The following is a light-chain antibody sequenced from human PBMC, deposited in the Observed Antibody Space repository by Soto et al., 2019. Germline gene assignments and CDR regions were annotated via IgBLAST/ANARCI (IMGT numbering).Light chain of an antibody. CDR2: DAS. J-gene: IGKJ1*01. Sequence: DNQMTQSPSAVSASVGDRVTITCRASQSMSTWLAWYQQKPGKVPKVVIYDASTLGSGVPSRFSGSGSGTEFTLTISSLQPDDFATYYCQQYNTYSWTFGRGTKVDIK. CDR1: QSMSTW. CDR3: QQYNTYSWT. V-gene: IGKV1-5*01.